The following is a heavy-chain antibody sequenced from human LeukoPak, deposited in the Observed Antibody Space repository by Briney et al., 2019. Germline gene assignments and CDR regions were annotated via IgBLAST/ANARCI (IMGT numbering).Heavy chain of an antibody. J-gene: IGHJ3*01. CDR1: GFTFSTYW. V-gene: IGHV3-7*04. Sequence: GGSLRLSCAASGFTFSTYWMNWVRQAPGKGLEWVANIKQDGTEKYYVDSVKGRFTISRDNAKNLLYLQMNSLRAEDTAVYYWGGGGGLWGQGTMVTVSS. D-gene: IGHD3-16*01. CDR2: IKQDGTEK. CDR3: GGGGGL.